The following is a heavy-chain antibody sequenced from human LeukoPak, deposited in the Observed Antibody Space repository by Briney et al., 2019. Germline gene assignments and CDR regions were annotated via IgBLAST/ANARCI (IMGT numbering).Heavy chain of an antibody. CDR2: IHIYRGNT. Sequence: ASVKVSCKASGYTFTSYGISWVRQAPGQGLEWMGWIHIYRGNTNYAQKFQGRVTMTTDTSTSTVYMEVRGLRSDDAAMYYCARDVGITVADSFDPWGQGTLVTVSS. CDR3: ARDVGITVADSFDP. D-gene: IGHD6-13*01. V-gene: IGHV1-18*01. CDR1: GYTFTSYG. J-gene: IGHJ5*02.